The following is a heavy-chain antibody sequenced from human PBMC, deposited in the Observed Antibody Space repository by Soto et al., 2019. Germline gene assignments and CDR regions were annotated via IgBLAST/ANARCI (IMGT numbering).Heavy chain of an antibody. Sequence: TSETLSLTCTVSGGSIRSSSYYWGWIRQPPGKGLEWIGSIYYSGNTKYNPSLKSRVSMSVDTSKNQFSLRLISVTAADTAKYFCAREGNLGRWLQPLDFWGQGTLVPSPQ. CDR2: IYYSGNT. D-gene: IGHD5-12*01. V-gene: IGHV4-39*07. CDR3: AREGNLGRWLQPLDF. CDR1: GGSIRSSSYY. J-gene: IGHJ4*02.